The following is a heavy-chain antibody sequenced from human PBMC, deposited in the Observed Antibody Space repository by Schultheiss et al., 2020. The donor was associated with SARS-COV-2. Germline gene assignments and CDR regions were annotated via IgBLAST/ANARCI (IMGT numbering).Heavy chain of an antibody. CDR3: ARRPITMVRGVMYWFDP. D-gene: IGHD3-10*01. J-gene: IGHJ5*02. V-gene: IGHV4-34*01. CDR2: INHSGST. CDR1: GGSFSGYY. Sequence: LSLTCAVYGGSFSGYYWSWIRQPPGKGLEWIGEINHSGSTNYNPSLKSRVTISVDTSKNQFSLKLSSVTAADTAVYYCARRPITMVRGVMYWFDPWGQGTLVTVSS.